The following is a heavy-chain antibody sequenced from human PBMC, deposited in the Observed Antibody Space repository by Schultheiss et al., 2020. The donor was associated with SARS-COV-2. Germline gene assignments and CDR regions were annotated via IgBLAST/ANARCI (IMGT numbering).Heavy chain of an antibody. CDR2: IYYSGST. CDR3: ARSLAAAGPYY. J-gene: IGHJ4*02. CDR1: GGSISSSSYY. V-gene: IGHV4-61*05. Sequence: SETLSLTCTVSGGSISSSSYYWSWIRQPPGKGLEWIGYIYYSGSTYYNPSLKSLVTISVDTSKNQFSLKLSSVTAADTAVYYCARSLAAAGPYYWGQGTLVTVSS. D-gene: IGHD6-13*01.